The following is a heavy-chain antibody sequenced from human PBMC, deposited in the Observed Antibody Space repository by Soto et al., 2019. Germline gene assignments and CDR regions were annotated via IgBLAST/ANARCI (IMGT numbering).Heavy chain of an antibody. Sequence: GGSLRLSCAASGFTFRSYWMSWVRQAPGKGLEWVANIKEDGSEIDHVDSVKGRFTISRDNAKNSLYLQMNSLRAEDTAVYYCARDVSGGNFDYWGQGTLVTVSS. CDR3: ARDVSGGNFDY. CDR2: IKEDGSEI. J-gene: IGHJ4*02. V-gene: IGHV3-7*01. CDR1: GFTFRSYW. D-gene: IGHD1-1*01.